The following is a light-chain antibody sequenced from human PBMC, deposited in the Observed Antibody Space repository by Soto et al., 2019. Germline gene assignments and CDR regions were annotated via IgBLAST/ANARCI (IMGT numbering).Light chain of an antibody. Sequence: DIQMTQSPSSVSASVGDRVNITCRASQGISGWLDWYQQKPGKAPKLLIYAASSLQSGVPSRFSGSGSGTDFTLTISSLQPEDFATYYCQQANSFQLTFGGGNKVEIK. CDR3: QQANSFQLT. CDR2: AAS. J-gene: IGKJ4*01. V-gene: IGKV1-12*01. CDR1: QGISGW.